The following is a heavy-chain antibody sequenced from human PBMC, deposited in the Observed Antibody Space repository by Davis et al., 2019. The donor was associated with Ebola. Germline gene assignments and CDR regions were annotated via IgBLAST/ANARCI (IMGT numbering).Heavy chain of an antibody. V-gene: IGHV3-23*01. CDR3: ASNYYAMEV. CDR2: ISGRGGST. J-gene: IGHJ6*02. CDR1: GFTFSSYG. Sequence: GESLKISCAASGFTFSSYGMNWVRQAPGKGLEWVSTISGRGGSTHYADSVKGRFTISRDNSKNTLYLQMNSLRAEDTAVYYCASNYYAMEVWGQGTTVTVSS.